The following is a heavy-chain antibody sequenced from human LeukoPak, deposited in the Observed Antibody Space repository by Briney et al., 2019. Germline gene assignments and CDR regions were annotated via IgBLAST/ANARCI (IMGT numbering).Heavy chain of an antibody. CDR3: ARGVYYFDF. Sequence: GGSLRLSCATSGFTFRNAWMNWVRQAPGKGLEWVSAISSSSNYIYYADSLKGRFTISRDNAKNSLYLQMNSLRAEDTAVYYCARGVYYFDFWGQGTLVTVSS. CDR2: ISSSSNYI. CDR1: GFTFRNAW. D-gene: IGHD2-8*01. J-gene: IGHJ4*02. V-gene: IGHV3-21*01.